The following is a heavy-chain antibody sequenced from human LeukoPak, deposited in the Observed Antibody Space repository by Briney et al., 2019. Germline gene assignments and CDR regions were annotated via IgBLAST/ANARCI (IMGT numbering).Heavy chain of an antibody. Sequence: PSQTLSLTCTVSGGSISSGNYYWSWIRQPPGTGLEWIGYIYYSGTTYYNPSLKSRVTISVDTSKNQFSLKLSSVTAADTAVYYCARGLFDYWGQGTLVTVSS. CDR2: IYYSGTT. J-gene: IGHJ4*02. CDR3: ARGLFDY. CDR1: GGSISSGNYY. V-gene: IGHV4-30-4*08.